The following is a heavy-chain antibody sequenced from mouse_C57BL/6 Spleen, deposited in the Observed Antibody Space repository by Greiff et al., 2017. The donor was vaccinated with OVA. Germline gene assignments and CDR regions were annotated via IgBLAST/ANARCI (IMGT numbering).Heavy chain of an antibody. CDR3: ASRGGTGCFDY. J-gene: IGHJ2*01. D-gene: IGHD4-1*01. CDR2: ISSGSSTI. V-gene: IGHV5-17*01. Sequence: EVHLVESGGGLVKPGGSLKLSCAASGFTFSDYGMHWVRQAPEKGLEWVAYISSGSSTIYYADTVKGRFTISRDNAKNTLFLQVTSLRSEDTAMYYCASRGGTGCFDYWGQGTTLTVSS. CDR1: GFTFSDYG.